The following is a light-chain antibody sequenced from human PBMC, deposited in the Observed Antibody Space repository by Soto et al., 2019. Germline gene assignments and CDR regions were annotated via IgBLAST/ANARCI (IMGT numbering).Light chain of an antibody. J-gene: IGKJ4*01. V-gene: IGKV3-15*01. CDR1: QSVGNN. Sequence: EIVVTQSPATLSVSPGERATLSCRASQSVGNNFAWYQQKPGQAPRLLIFATSTRATGVPARVSGSGSGTGFTLTLSSLQSEDFAVYYCQQYGDWPLTFGGGAKVEIE. CDR3: QQYGDWPLT. CDR2: ATS.